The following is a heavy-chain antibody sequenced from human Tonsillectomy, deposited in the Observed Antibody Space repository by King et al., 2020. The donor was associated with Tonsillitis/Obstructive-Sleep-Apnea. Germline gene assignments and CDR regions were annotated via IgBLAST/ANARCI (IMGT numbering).Heavy chain of an antibody. V-gene: IGHV4-31*03. Sequence: VQLQESGPGLVKPSQTLSLTCTVSGGSISSGGYYWSWIRQHPGKGLEWIGYIYYSGSTYYNPSLKSRVTISVDTSKNQSSLKLSSVTAADTAGYYCAREGRYYYDSSGYYQYYFDYWGQGTLVTVSS. CDR2: IYYSGST. J-gene: IGHJ4*02. CDR3: AREGRYYYDSSGYYQYYFDY. CDR1: GGSISSGGYY. D-gene: IGHD3-22*01.